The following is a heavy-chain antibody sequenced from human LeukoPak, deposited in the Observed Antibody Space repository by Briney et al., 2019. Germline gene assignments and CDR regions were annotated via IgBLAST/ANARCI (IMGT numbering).Heavy chain of an antibody. Sequence: GGSLRLSCAAAGFTFRSYWLHRVRQALGKGQEWVLSKNSDGSRTSYANSVKGRFTISRDNAKNTLYLQMNSLRAEDTAVYYCARDSSGWMSGSDYWGQGTLVTVSS. D-gene: IGHD6-19*01. CDR3: ARDSSGWMSGSDY. J-gene: IGHJ4*02. CDR2: KNSDGSRT. V-gene: IGHV3-74*01. CDR1: GFTFRSYW.